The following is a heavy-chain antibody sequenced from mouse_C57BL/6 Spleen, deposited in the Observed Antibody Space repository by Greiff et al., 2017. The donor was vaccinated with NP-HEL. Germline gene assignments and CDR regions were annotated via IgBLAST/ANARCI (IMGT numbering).Heavy chain of an antibody. V-gene: IGHV1-55*01. J-gene: IGHJ3*01. D-gene: IGHD2-5*01. CDR2: IYPGSGST. CDR1: GYTLTSYW. Sequence: QVQLKQPGAELVKPGASVKMSCKASGYTLTSYWITWVKQRPGQGLEWIGDIYPGSGSTNYNEKFKSKATLTVDTSSSTAYMQLSSLTSEDSAVYYCDQGAYYSNLVFAYWGQGTLVTVSA. CDR3: DQGAYYSNLVFAY.